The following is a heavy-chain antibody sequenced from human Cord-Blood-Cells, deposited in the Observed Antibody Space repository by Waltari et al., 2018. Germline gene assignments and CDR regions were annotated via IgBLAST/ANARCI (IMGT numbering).Heavy chain of an antibody. CDR3: SRSGGLLYYDYMDV. CDR1: GFTFGSYP. V-gene: IGHV3-30-3*01. Sequence: QVQLVEAGGGVVQPGRSLRLSCVASGFTFGSYPMHWARQSPGKGLEGVAVISYDGSNKYYAESVKGRFTISRDNTKNTLYLQVNSLRAEDTAVYYYSRSGGLLYYDYMDVWGKGTTLTVSS. J-gene: IGHJ6*03. CDR2: ISYDGSNK. D-gene: IGHD3-22*01.